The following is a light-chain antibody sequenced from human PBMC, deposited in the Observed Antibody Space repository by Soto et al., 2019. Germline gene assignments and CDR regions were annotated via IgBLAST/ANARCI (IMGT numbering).Light chain of an antibody. V-gene: IGKV1-12*01. CDR2: AAS. J-gene: IGKJ4*01. CDR1: QAITSW. Sequence: DIQMTQSPSSVSASVGDRVTITCRASQAITSWLAWYQQKPGKAPNLLIYAASRLLSGVPSRFSGSESGTDFTLTISSLQPEDFATYFCQQANSFPLTFGGGTKVDIK. CDR3: QQANSFPLT.